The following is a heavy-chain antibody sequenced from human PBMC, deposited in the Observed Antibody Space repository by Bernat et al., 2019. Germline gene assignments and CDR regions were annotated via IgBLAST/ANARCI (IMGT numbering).Heavy chain of an antibody. CDR3: ARDNYYDSSGYYVDY. D-gene: IGHD3-22*01. Sequence: EVQLVESGGGLVQPGGSLRLSCAASGFTFSDHYMDWVRQAPGKGLEWVGRSRNKANSYTTEYAASVKGRFTISRDDSKNSLYLQMNSLKTEDTAVYYCARDNYYDSSGYYVDYWGQGTLVTVSS. CDR1: GFTFSDHY. J-gene: IGHJ4*02. V-gene: IGHV3-72*01. CDR2: SRNKANSYTT.